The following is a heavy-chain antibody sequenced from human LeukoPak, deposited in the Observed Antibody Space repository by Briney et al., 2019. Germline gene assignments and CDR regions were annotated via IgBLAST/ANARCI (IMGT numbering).Heavy chain of an antibody. V-gene: IGHV3-30*02. CDR2: IRYDGSNK. CDR3: AKDHLTMVRGVIISWFDP. CDR1: GFTFSSYG. Sequence: GGSLRLSCAASGFTFSSYGMHWVRQAPGKGLEWVAFIRYDGSNKYYADSVKGRFTISRDNSKNTLYLQMNSLRAEGTAVYYCAKDHLTMVRGVIISWFDPWGQGTLVTVSS. D-gene: IGHD3-10*01. J-gene: IGHJ5*02.